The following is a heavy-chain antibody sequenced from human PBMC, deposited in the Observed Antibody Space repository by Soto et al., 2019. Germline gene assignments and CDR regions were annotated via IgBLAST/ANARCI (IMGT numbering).Heavy chain of an antibody. CDR3: AKGDWFDP. CDR2: ISYDGSNK. Sequence: QVQLVESGGGVVQPGRSLRLSCAASGFTFSNYGMHWVRQAPGKGLEWVAVISYDGSNKYYADFVKGRFSISRDNSKNTLYLQMNSLRAEDTAVYYCAKGDWFDPWGQGTLVTVSS. CDR1: GFTFSNYG. J-gene: IGHJ5*02. V-gene: IGHV3-30*18.